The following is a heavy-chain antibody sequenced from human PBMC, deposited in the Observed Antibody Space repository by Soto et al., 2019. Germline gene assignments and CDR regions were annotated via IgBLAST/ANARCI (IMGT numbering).Heavy chain of an antibody. D-gene: IGHD2-2*01. V-gene: IGHV1-69*02. CDR2: IIPILGIA. J-gene: IGHJ5*02. Sequence: QVQLVQSGAEVKKPGSSVKVSCKASGGTFSSYTISWVRQAPGQGLEWMGRIIPILGIANYAQKFQGRVTITADKATSTAYMELSSLRVEDTAVYYCARVPRACSSTSCFLPWGQGTLVTVSS. CDR1: GGTFSSYT. CDR3: ARVPRACSSTSCFLP.